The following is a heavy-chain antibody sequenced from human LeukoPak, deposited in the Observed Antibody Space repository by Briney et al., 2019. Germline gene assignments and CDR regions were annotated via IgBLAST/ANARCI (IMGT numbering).Heavy chain of an antibody. J-gene: IGHJ4*02. CDR1: GDSISSSSYY. CDR2: IYYSGNT. V-gene: IGHV4-39*01. CDR3: ARAGYSYGIISYFDS. Sequence: PSETLSLTCTVSGDSISSSSYYWGWIRQPPGKGLEWIGSIYYSGNTYYNPSLKSRVTISVDTSKNQFSLKLSSVTAADTAIYYCARAGYSYGIISYFDSWGQGTLVTVSS. D-gene: IGHD5-18*01.